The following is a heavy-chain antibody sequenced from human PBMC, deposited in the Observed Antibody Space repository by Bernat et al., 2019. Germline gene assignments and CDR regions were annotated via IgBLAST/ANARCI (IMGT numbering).Heavy chain of an antibody. D-gene: IGHD1-26*01. CDR1: GFTFSDQY. J-gene: IGHJ4*02. V-gene: IGHV3-72*01. Sequence: EVQLVESGGGLVQPGGSLRLSCAASGFTFSDQYMDWVRQAPGKGLGWVGRARNKARSYTTEYAASVKGRFTISRDDSKNSLYLQMNSLKTEDTAVYYCASGTFPSDYWGQGTLVTVSS. CDR3: ASGTFPSDY. CDR2: ARNKARSYTT.